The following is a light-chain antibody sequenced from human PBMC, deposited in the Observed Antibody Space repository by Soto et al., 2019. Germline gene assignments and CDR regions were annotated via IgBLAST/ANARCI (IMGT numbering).Light chain of an antibody. CDR3: QQRYNWPRT. J-gene: IGKJ1*01. CDR2: DVS. Sequence: DIVLTQSPATLSLSPGERATLSCRASEGVNNFLAWYQQRPGQSPRLLIYDVSTRATGIPSRFSGSGSGAEFTLTISSLEPDDFAVYYCQQRYNWPRTFGQGTKVEI. V-gene: IGKV3-11*01. CDR1: EGVNNF.